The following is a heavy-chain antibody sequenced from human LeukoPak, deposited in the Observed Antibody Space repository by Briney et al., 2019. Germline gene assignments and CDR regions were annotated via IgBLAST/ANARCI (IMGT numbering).Heavy chain of an antibody. Sequence: GGSLRLSCAASGFTFSSFWMSWVRQAPGKGLEWVANINQDGSGKYFVDSVKGRFTISRDNAKNLLYLQMNSLRAEDTAVYYCARGVSGEPWGQGTLVTVSS. CDR3: ARGVSGEP. CDR2: INQDGSGK. V-gene: IGHV3-7*01. D-gene: IGHD1-14*01. CDR1: GFTFSSFW. J-gene: IGHJ5*02.